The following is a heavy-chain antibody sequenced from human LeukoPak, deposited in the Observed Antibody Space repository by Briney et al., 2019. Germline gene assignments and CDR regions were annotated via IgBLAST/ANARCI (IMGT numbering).Heavy chain of an antibody. D-gene: IGHD6-13*01. Sequence: GGSLRLSCAASGFTFSSYGMHWVRQAPGKGLEWVAVISYDGSNKYYADSVKGRFTISRDNSKNTLYLQMNSLRAEDTAVYYCAREGASSSFGYWGQGTLVTVSS. J-gene: IGHJ4*02. V-gene: IGHV3-30*03. CDR2: ISYDGSNK. CDR3: AREGASSSFGY. CDR1: GFTFSSYG.